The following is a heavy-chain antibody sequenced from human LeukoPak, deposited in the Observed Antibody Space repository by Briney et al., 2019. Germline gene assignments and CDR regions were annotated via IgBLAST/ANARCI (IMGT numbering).Heavy chain of an antibody. J-gene: IGHJ6*03. CDR1: GGSINNDY. V-gene: IGHV4-59*01. CDR2: IYYSGGT. Sequence: SETLSLTCTVSGGSINNDYWSWIRQPPGKGLEWIGYIYYSGGTNYNPSLKSRVTISVDTSKNQFSLKLRSVTAADTAVYYCARNLRGGGYYYYYMHVWGKGTTVTVSS. D-gene: IGHD3-16*01. CDR3: ARNLRGGGYYYYYMHV.